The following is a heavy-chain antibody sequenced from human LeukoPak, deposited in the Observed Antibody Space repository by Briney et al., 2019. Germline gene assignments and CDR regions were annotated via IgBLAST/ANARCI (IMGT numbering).Heavy chain of an antibody. CDR2: ISSDGSKN. D-gene: IGHD1-1*01. CDR1: GFTFTNYA. Sequence: GGSLRLSCAASGFTFTNYAMHWFRQTPGKGLEWVALISSDGSKNIYADPVKGRFTVSRDNSKNTLYLQMNSLRAEDTAVYYCVKGLVQTTMSYSVDYWGQGALVTVSS. V-gene: IGHV3-30*18. J-gene: IGHJ4*02. CDR3: VKGLVQTTMSYSVDY.